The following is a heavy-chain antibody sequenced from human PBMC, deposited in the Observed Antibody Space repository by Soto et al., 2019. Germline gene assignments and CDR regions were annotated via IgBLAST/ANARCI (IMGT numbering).Heavy chain of an antibody. V-gene: IGHV5-51*01. D-gene: IGHD1-1*01. CDR3: ARHRYNAGPTHNDMDV. Sequence: PGESLKISCTGSGYNFGSYWIGWVRQMPGKGLEWMGIIYPGDSDTKYSPSFQGQVTLSVDKSISTAYLHWSSLKASDTAVYYCARHRYNAGPTHNDMDVWGQGTTVTVSS. CDR1: GYNFGSYW. J-gene: IGHJ6*02. CDR2: IYPGDSDT.